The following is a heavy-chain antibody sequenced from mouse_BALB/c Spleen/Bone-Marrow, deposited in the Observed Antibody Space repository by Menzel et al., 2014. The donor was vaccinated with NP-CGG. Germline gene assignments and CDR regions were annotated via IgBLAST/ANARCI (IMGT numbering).Heavy chain of an antibody. J-gene: IGHJ4*01. CDR3: ARPIFL. V-gene: IGHV14-3*02. Sequence: EVQLVESGAELVKPGASVKLSCTASGFNIKDTYMHWVKQRPEQGLEWIGRIDPANGNTKYDPKFQGKATITADTSSNTAYLRLSSLTSEDTAVYYCARPIFLWGQGTSVTVSS. CDR2: IDPANGNT. CDR1: GFNIKDTY.